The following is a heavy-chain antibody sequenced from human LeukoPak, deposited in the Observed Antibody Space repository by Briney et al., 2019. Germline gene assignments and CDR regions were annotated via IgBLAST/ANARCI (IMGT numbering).Heavy chain of an antibody. Sequence: SETLSLTCAVYGGSFSGYYWSWIRQPPGKGLEWIGEINHSGSTNYNPSLKSRVTISVDTSKNQFSLKLSSVTAADTAVYYCAGSPYCSGGSCYSGLDYWGQGTLVTVSS. CDR2: INHSGST. CDR3: AGSPYCSGGSCYSGLDY. J-gene: IGHJ4*02. V-gene: IGHV4-34*01. D-gene: IGHD2-15*01. CDR1: GGSFSGYY.